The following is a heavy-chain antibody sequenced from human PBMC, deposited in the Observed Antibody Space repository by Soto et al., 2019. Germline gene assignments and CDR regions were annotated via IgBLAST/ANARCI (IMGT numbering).Heavy chain of an antibody. CDR2: ISFDGINK. CDR3: ASRVPHGTYGAPYFQH. D-gene: IGHD1-26*01. CDR1: GFTFSSHG. Sequence: QVQLVESGGGVVQPEKSLRLSCAASGFTFSSHGMHWVRQAPGKGLEWVAVISFDGINKYYADSVKGRFTISRDNSKNTLYLQMNSLRAEDTAVYYCASRVPHGTYGAPYFQHWGQVTLVTVS. V-gene: IGHV3-30*03. J-gene: IGHJ1*01.